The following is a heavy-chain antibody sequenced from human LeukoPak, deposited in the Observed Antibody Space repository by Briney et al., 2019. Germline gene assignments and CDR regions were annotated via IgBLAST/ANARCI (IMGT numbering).Heavy chain of an antibody. D-gene: IGHD2-8*02. CDR3: ARDRVGCTGGSCYFGY. J-gene: IGHJ4*02. CDR1: GFTFSSYA. Sequence: GGSLRLSCAASGFTFSSYAMTWFRQAPGKGLEWVGFIRSRAYGGTTECAASVKARFTISRDDSKSIAYLQRNGLKTEDTAVYYCARDRVGCTGGSCYFGYWGQGTLVTVSS. V-gene: IGHV3-49*03. CDR2: IRSRAYGGTT.